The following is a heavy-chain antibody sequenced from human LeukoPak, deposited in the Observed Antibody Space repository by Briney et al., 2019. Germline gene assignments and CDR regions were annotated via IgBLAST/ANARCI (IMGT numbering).Heavy chain of an antibody. CDR3: AKGLEREYYYYYYGMDV. CDR1: GFTFDDYA. Sequence: GGSLRLSCAASGFTFDDYAMHWVRQAPGKGLEWVSLISWDGGSTCYADSVKGRFTISRDNSKNSLYLQMNSLRAEDTALYYCAKGLEREYYYYYYGMDVWGKGTTVTVSS. V-gene: IGHV3-43D*04. CDR2: ISWDGGST. D-gene: IGHD1-1*01. J-gene: IGHJ6*04.